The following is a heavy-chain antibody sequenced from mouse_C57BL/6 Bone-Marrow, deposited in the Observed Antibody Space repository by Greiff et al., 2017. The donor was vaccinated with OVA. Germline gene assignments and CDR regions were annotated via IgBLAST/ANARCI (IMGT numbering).Heavy chain of an antibody. Sequence: EVNVVESGEGLVKPGGSLKLSCAASGFTFSSYAMSWVRQTPEKRLEWVAYISSGGDYIYYADTVKGRFTISRDNARNTLYLQMSSLKSEDTAMYYCTRGVYSNLFAYWGQGTLVTVAA. CDR1: GFTFSSYA. J-gene: IGHJ3*01. CDR3: TRGVYSNLFAY. CDR2: ISSGGDYI. V-gene: IGHV5-9-1*02. D-gene: IGHD2-5*01.